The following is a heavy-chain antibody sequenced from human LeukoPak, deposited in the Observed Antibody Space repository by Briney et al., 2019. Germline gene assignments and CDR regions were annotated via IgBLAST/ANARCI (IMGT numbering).Heavy chain of an antibody. CDR1: GFSFSNYW. Sequence: PGGSLRLSCAASGFSFSNYWMHWVRQAPGKGLVWVSRINPDGSGTSYADSLKGRFTISRDNAKNTLYLQMNSLRAEDTAVYYCTADTFGARDSWGQGTLVTVSS. CDR2: INPDGSGT. CDR3: TADTFGARDS. D-gene: IGHD3-10*01. J-gene: IGHJ4*02. V-gene: IGHV3-74*01.